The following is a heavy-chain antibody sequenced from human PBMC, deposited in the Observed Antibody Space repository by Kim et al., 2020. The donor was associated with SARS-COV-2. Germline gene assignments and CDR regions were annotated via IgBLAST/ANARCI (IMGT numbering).Heavy chain of an antibody. V-gene: IGHV4-59*01. CDR3: ARDPYSGSKYNWFDP. J-gene: IGHJ5*02. Sequence: PPLKSRVPISVDTSKTQFSLKLSSVTAADTAGYYCARDPYSGSKYNWFDPWGQGTLVTVPS. D-gene: IGHD6-13*01.